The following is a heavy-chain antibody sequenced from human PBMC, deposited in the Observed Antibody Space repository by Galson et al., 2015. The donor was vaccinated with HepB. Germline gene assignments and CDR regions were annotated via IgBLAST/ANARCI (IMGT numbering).Heavy chain of an antibody. CDR1: GFTVSSNY. J-gene: IGHJ6*02. CDR2: IYSGGST. Sequence: SLRLSCAASGFTVSSNYMSWVRQAPGKGLEWVSVIYSGGSTYYADSVKGRFTISRDNSKNTRYLQRNSLRAEDTAVYYYARAILSLRIAVAGPVYGMDVWGQGTTVTVSS. V-gene: IGHV3-66*01. CDR3: ARAILSLRIAVAGPVYGMDV. D-gene: IGHD6-19*01.